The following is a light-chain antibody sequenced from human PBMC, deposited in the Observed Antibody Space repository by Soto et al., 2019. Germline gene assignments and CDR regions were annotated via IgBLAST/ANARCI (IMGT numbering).Light chain of an antibody. CDR2: DAS. CDR3: QHRTNWPRT. V-gene: IGKV3-11*01. J-gene: IGKJ2*01. CDR1: RSVGTF. Sequence: EIVLTQSPATLSLSPGQRATLCCRASRSVGTFLGWYQQKPGQAPRLIIYDASNRATGVPARFSGTGSGTDFALTISSVEPEDFAVYYCQHRTNWPRTFGQGTKLDIK.